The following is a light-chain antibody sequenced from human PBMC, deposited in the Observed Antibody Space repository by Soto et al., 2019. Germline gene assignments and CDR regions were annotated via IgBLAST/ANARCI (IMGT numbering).Light chain of an antibody. CDR3: SSYTSRSTLYV. CDR2: DVS. Sequence: ALTQPASASGSPGQSITISCTGTSSDVGGYNYVSWYQQHPGKAPKLMIYDVSNRPSGVSNRFSGSKSGNTASLTISGLQAEDEADYYCSSYTSRSTLYVFGTGTKVTVL. J-gene: IGLJ1*01. CDR1: SSDVGGYNY. V-gene: IGLV2-14*03.